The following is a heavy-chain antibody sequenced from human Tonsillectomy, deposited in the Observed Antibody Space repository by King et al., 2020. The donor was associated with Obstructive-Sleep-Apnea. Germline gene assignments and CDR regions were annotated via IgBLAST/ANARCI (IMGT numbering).Heavy chain of an antibody. V-gene: IGHV4-59*01. CDR3: AGTAGYGSKFDP. CDR2: IYYTGTP. J-gene: IGHJ5*02. D-gene: IGHD5-12*01. Sequence: VQLQESGPKLVKSAETLSLTCSVAGGPISGFYWSWLRLPPGKGVEWIGNIYYTGTPNYNPSLKSRVIISLDSSRKDFSLRMTSVTAADTAVYFCAGTAGYGSKFDPWGQGSPVTVSS. CDR1: GGPISGFY.